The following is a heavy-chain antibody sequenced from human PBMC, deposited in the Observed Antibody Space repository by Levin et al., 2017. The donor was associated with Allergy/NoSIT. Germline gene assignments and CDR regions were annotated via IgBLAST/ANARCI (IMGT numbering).Heavy chain of an antibody. Sequence: SETLSLTCTVSGGSISSYYWSWIRQPAGKGLEWIGRIYTSGSTNYNPSLKSRVTMSVDTSKNQFSLKLSSVTAADTAVYYCARGAYCGGDCSMGLDYWGQGTLVTVSS. CDR2: IYTSGST. CDR1: GGSISSYY. D-gene: IGHD2-21*02. V-gene: IGHV4-4*07. CDR3: ARGAYCGGDCSMGLDY. J-gene: IGHJ4*02.